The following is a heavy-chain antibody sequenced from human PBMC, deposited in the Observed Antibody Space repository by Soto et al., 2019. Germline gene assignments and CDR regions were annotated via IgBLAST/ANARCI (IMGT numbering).Heavy chain of an antibody. CDR2: ISAYNGNT. CDR3: ARQLGPYSSSWYSFDY. Sequence: QVQLVQSGAEVKKPGASVKVSCKASGYTFTSYGISWVRQAPGQGLERMGWISAYNGNTNYAQKLKGRVTMTTDTSTSTAYMELRSLRSDDTAVYYCARQLGPYSSSWYSFDYWGQGTLVTVSS. V-gene: IGHV1-18*01. J-gene: IGHJ4*02. CDR1: GYTFTSYG. D-gene: IGHD6-13*01.